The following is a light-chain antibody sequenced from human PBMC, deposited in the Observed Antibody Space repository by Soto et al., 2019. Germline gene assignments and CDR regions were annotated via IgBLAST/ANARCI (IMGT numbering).Light chain of an antibody. V-gene: IGKV1-39*01. Sequence: DIQMTQSPSSLSASVGDRVTITCRASQSISSYLSWYQHTLGKAPKLLIYAASSLQSGVPSRFSGSGSGTDFTLTISSLHPEDFATYYCQQRSSTPLTFGGGTKVERK. J-gene: IGKJ4*01. CDR3: QQRSSTPLT. CDR2: AAS. CDR1: QSISSY.